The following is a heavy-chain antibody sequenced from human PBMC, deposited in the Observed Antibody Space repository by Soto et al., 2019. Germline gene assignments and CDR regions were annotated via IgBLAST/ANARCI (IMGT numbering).Heavy chain of an antibody. CDR3: GSRAWITAAGKGIAVAASFYYGMDV. Sequence: EVQLLESGGGLVQHGGSLRLSCAASGFTFSSYAMSWVRQAPGKGLEWVSAISGSGGSTYYADSVKGRFTISRNNSKNTLYLQNNRLRAEDTAVYYCGSRAWITAAGKGIAVAASFYYGMDVWGQGTTVTVSS. CDR1: GFTFSSYA. J-gene: IGHJ6*02. D-gene: IGHD6-19*01. V-gene: IGHV3-23*01. CDR2: ISGSGGST.